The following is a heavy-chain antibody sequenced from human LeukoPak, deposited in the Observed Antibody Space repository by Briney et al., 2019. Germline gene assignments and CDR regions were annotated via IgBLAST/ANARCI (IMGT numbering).Heavy chain of an antibody. CDR2: IYYSGST. CDR3: ARERLGGSYYRPVDY. D-gene: IGHD1-26*01. CDR1: GGSISSSSYY. Sequence: KPSETLSLTCTVSGGSISSSSYYWGWIRQPPGKGLEWIGSIYYSGSTYYNPSLKSRVTISVDTSKNQFSLKLSSVTAADTAVYYCARERLGGSYYRPVDYWGQGTLVTVSS. J-gene: IGHJ4*02. V-gene: IGHV4-39*07.